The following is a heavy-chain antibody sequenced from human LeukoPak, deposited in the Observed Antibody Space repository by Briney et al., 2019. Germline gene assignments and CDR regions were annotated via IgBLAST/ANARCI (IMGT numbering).Heavy chain of an antibody. D-gene: IGHD4-17*01. J-gene: IGHJ4*02. CDR2: ISDSGNT. CDR1: GGSISSRSYY. CDR3: ASREMTTVTRYYFDY. V-gene: IGHV4-39*01. Sequence: SETLSLTCTVSGGSISSRSYYWGWIRQPPGKGLEWIGKISDSGNTYYSPSLRSRVTISIDMSKNQFSLKLSSVTATDTAVYYCASREMTTVTRYYFDYWGQGALVTVSS.